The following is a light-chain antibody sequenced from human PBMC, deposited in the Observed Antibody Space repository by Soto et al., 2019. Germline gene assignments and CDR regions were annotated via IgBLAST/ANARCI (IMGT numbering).Light chain of an antibody. CDR1: SSNIGSNT. CDR3: AAWDGTLKAWV. CDR2: SNN. V-gene: IGLV1-44*01. J-gene: IGLJ3*02. Sequence: QSVLTQPPSASGTPRQRVTISCSGSSSNIGSNTVNWYQQLPGTAPKLLIYSNNERPSGVPDRFSGSKSGTSASLAISGLQSEDEAVYHCAAWDGTLKAWVFGGGTKLTVL.